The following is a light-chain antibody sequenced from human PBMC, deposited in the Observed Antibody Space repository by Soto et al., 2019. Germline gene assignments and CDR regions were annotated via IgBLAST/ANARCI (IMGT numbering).Light chain of an antibody. CDR2: EVT. CDR3: NSYTSTSARV. CDR1: SSDVGAYNY. J-gene: IGLJ1*01. Sequence: QSPLTQPASVSGSPGQSITISCTGTSSDVGAYNYVSWYQHRPGRAPKLIIYEVTNRPSGVSNRFSGSKSGNTASLRISDLQSEDEADYYCNSYTSTSARVFGTGTKVTV. V-gene: IGLV2-14*01.